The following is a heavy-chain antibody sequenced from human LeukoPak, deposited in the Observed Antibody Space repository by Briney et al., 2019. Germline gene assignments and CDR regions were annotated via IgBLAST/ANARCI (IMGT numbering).Heavy chain of an antibody. D-gene: IGHD6-13*01. CDR1: GYTFTSYY. V-gene: IGHV1-46*01. Sequence: ASVKVSCKASGYTFTSYYMHWVRQAPGQGLEWMGIISPSGGSTSYAQKFQGRVTMTRDMSTSTVYMELSSLRSEDTAVYYCARAGLGAAAGSSRVLQHWGQGTLVTVSS. J-gene: IGHJ1*01. CDR3: ARAGLGAAAGSSRVLQH. CDR2: ISPSGGST.